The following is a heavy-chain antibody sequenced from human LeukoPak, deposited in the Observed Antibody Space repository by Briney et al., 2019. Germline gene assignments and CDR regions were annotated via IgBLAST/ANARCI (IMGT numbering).Heavy chain of an antibody. D-gene: IGHD5-18*01. CDR2: ISSSSSYI. V-gene: IGHV3-21*01. CDR1: GFTFSSYS. CDR3: AKDVGTGMVDYFDY. J-gene: IGHJ4*02. Sequence: GGSLRLSCAASGFTFSSYSMNWVRQAPGKGLEWVSSISSSSSYIYYADSVKGRFTISRDNSKNTLYLEMNSLRAEDTAVYYCAKDVGTGMVDYFDYWGQGTLVTVSS.